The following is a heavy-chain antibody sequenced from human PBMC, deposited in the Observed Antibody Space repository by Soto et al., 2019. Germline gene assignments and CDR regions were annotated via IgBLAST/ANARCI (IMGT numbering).Heavy chain of an antibody. V-gene: IGHV4-31*03. Sequence: SETLSLTCTVSGGSISSGGDYWSWIRQHPGKGLEWIGYIYYSGSTYYNPSLKSRVTISVDTSKNQFSLKLSSVTAADTAVYYCARDWMAAPYYYYGMDVWGQGTTVTVSS. J-gene: IGHJ6*02. CDR2: IYYSGST. D-gene: IGHD2-2*03. CDR1: GGSISSGGDY. CDR3: ARDWMAAPYYYYGMDV.